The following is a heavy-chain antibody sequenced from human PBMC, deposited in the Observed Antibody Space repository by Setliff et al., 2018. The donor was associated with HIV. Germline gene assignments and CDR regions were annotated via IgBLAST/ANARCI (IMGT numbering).Heavy chain of an antibody. D-gene: IGHD4-4*01. V-gene: IGHV4-34*01. CDR2: IHHTGYI. CDR3: AAFFVTPMTTQDF. Sequence: SETLSLTCAVYCGPSTDHYWNWIRQSPGMGLEWIAEIHHTGYINYNPSLRSRVSVSRDMSSKQFSLRLSSVTAADAAVYYCAAFFVTPMTTQDFWGQGTLVTVSS. CDR1: CGPSTDHY. J-gene: IGHJ4*02.